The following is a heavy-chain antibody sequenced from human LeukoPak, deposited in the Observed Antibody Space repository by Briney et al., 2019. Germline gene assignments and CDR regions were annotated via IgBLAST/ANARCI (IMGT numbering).Heavy chain of an antibody. Sequence: PSDTLTLTCTVSGYSISSGYYWGWLRQPPRKGQEWIGCMYHSGSTYYNPSLKSRVTISVDTSKNQFSLKLSSVTAADTAVYYCARQGGSSSPYYYYYMDVWGKGTTVTVSS. CDR3: ARQGGSSSPYYYYYMDV. D-gene: IGHD6-13*01. J-gene: IGHJ6*03. CDR2: MYHSGST. V-gene: IGHV4-38-2*02. CDR1: GYSISSGYY.